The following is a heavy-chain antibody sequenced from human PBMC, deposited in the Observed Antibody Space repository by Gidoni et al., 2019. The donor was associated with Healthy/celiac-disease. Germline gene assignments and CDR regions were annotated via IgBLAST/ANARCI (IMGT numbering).Heavy chain of an antibody. J-gene: IGHJ4*02. CDR2: IYYSGST. CDR3: ASLGCPSDSSGKYYFDY. Sequence: QLQLQESGPGLVKPSETLSPTCTVPGGSISSSSYYWGRIRQPPGKGLEWIGSIYYSGSTYYNPSLNSRVTISVDTSKNQFSLKLSSVTAADTAVYYCASLGCPSDSSGKYYFDYWGQGTLVTVSS. CDR1: GGSISSSSYY. V-gene: IGHV4-39*01. D-gene: IGHD3-22*01.